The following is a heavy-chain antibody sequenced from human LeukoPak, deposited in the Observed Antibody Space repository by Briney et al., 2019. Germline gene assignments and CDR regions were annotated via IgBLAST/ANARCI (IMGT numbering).Heavy chain of an antibody. CDR2: IYHSGTT. D-gene: IGHD3-10*01. CDR3: ASSSLLWFGESNYYFDY. J-gene: IGHJ4*02. Sequence: SETLSLTCTVSGYSISSGYYWGWIRQPPGKGLEWIGSIYHSGTTFYNPSLKSRVTMSVDTSKNQFSLKLSSVTAADTAVYYCASSSLLWFGESNYYFDYWGQGTLVTVSS. V-gene: IGHV4-38-2*02. CDR1: GYSISSGYY.